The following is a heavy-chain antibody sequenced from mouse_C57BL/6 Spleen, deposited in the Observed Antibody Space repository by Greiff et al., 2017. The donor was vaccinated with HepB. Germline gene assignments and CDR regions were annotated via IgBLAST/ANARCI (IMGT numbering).Heavy chain of an antibody. Sequence: VQLQQSGAELVKPGASVKLSCKASGYTFTSYWMHWVKQRPGQGLEWIGMIHPNSGSTNYNEKFKSKATLTVDKSSSTAYMQLSSLTSEDSAVYYCATQRGYDYVFAYWGQGTLVTVSA. CDR3: ATQRGYDYVFAY. D-gene: IGHD2-4*01. CDR1: GYTFTSYW. CDR2: IHPNSGST. V-gene: IGHV1-64*01. J-gene: IGHJ3*01.